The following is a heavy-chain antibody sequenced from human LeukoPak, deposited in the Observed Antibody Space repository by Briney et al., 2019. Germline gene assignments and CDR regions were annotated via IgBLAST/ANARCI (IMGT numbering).Heavy chain of an antibody. CDR1: VYAFTNYG. CDR3: ARRHLIGNGYFDH. J-gene: IGHJ4*02. CDR2: ISTFNGNT. V-gene: IGHV1-18*01. D-gene: IGHD4-23*01. Sequence: GASVKVSCKASVYAFTNYGITWVRQAPGQGLEWLGWISTFNGNTNYAQKLQDRVTMTTDTSTSTAYLELRSLRSDDTAVYYCARRHLIGNGYFDHWGQGTLVTVSS.